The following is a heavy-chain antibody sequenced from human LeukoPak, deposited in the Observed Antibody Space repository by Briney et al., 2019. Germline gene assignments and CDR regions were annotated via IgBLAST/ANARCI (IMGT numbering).Heavy chain of an antibody. D-gene: IGHD6-13*01. V-gene: IGHV1-69*13. CDR1: GGTFSSYA. Sequence: GASVKVSCKASGGTFSSYAISWVRQAPGQGLEWMGGIIPIFGTANYAQKFQGRVTITADESTSTAYMELSSLRSEDTAVYYCARGFEQQLVSLGGFDYWGQGTLVTVSS. J-gene: IGHJ4*02. CDR2: IIPIFGTA. CDR3: ARGFEQQLVSLGGFDY.